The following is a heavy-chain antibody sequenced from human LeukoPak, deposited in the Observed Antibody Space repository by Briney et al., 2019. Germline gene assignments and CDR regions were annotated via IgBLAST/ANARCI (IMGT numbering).Heavy chain of an antibody. CDR2: FYYGGIT. CDR3: ARAGRDGYSPASDSFDI. V-gene: IGHV4-39*07. Sequence: SETLSLTCTVSGASITTTLYYWVWARQSPGKGLEWIGSFYYGGITYYHPSLKSRVTVSVDTSRSQFSLKLISVTAADTAVYYCARAGRDGYSPASDSFDIWGQGKTVTVSS. D-gene: IGHD5-24*01. CDR1: GASITTTLYY. J-gene: IGHJ3*02.